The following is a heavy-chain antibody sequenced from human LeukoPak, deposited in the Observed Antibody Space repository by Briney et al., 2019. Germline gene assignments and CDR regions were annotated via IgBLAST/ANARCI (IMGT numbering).Heavy chain of an antibody. CDR2: IYPGDSDT. J-gene: IGHJ4*02. Sequence: GESLKISCKGSGYSFTSYWIGWVRQMPGKGLGWMGIIYPGDSDTRYSPSFQGQVTISADKSISTAYLQWSSLKASDTAMYYCARLSYEDQITYYFDYWGQGTLVTVSS. CDR3: ARLSYEDQITYYFDY. CDR1: GYSFTSYW. D-gene: IGHD3-3*01. V-gene: IGHV5-51*01.